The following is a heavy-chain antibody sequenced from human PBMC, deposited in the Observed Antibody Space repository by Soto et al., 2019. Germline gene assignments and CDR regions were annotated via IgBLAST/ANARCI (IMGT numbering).Heavy chain of an antibody. V-gene: IGHV1-69*12. D-gene: IGHD1-1*01. CDR2: IIPIFGTA. Sequence: QVQLVQSGAEVKKPGSSVKVSCKASGGTFSSYAISWVRQAPGQGLEWMGGIIPIFGTANYAQKFQGRVTITADESTSTAYLGLSSLRSEDTAVYYCASPTKPLYYYYGMDVWGQGTTVTVSS. J-gene: IGHJ6*02. CDR3: ASPTKPLYYYYGMDV. CDR1: GGTFSSYA.